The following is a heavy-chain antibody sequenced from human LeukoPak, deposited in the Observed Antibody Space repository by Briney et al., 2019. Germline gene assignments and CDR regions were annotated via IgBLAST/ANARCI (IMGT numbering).Heavy chain of an antibody. CDR1: GYSFTNYW. CDR2: IYPGDSDT. V-gene: IGHV5-51*01. CDR3: ARHAVTGGYNRHNDY. J-gene: IGHJ4*02. Sequence: GESLKISCKGSGYSFTNYWIAWVRQMPGKGLEWMGIIYPGDSDTRYSPSFQGQVTISVDKSISTAYLQWSSLTASDTAMYYCARHAVTGGYNRHNDYWGQGTLVTVSS. D-gene: IGHD5-24*01.